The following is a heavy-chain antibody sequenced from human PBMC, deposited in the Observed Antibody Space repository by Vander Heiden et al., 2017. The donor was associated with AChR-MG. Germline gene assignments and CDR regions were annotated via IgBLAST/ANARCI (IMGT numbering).Heavy chain of an antibody. D-gene: IGHD4-17*01. CDR2: ISYDGSHK. Sequence: HGHLVSPWGRVVQPGTSLRIPCSASGFTFRTHGMHSVLHAPGKGLEWVANISYDGSHKLYADSVKGRFTIARDNSKNTMFMQMNRLRAEDTAVYYCANVRKDDTGDYEFNYWGHGSLVTDSS. V-gene: IGHV3-30*18. J-gene: IGHJ4*01. CDR1: GFTFRTHG. CDR3: ANVRKDDTGDYEFNY.